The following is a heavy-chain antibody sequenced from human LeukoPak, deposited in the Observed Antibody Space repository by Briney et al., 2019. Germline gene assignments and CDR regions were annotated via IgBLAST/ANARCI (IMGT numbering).Heavy chain of an antibody. Sequence: GSLRLSCAASGFTFSSYWMHWVRQAPGKGLVWVSRINSDGSSTSYADSVKGRFTISRDNAKNTLYLQMNSLRAEDTAVYYCAKDGMDREGATSGYWGQGTLVTASS. CDR2: INSDGSST. CDR1: GFTFSSYW. D-gene: IGHD1-26*01. J-gene: IGHJ4*02. V-gene: IGHV3-74*01. CDR3: AKDGMDREGATSGY.